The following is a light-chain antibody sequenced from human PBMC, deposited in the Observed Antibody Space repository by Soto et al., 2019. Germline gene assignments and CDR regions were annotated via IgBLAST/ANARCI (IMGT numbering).Light chain of an antibody. V-gene: IGKV3-15*01. CDR1: QSVSSRS. Sequence: EIVLTQSPGTLSLSPGERATLSCRASQSVSSRSLAWYQQKPGQAPRLLIYGASTRATGIPVRFSGSGSGTELTLTISSLQSEDFEVYYCHQYDDGPYTFGQGTKVDIK. CDR2: GAS. J-gene: IGKJ2*01. CDR3: HQYDDGPYT.